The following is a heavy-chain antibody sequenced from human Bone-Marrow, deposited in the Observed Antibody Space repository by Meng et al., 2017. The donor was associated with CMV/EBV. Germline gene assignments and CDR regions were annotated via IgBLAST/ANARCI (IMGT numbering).Heavy chain of an antibody. CDR2: ISSSSSYI. J-gene: IGHJ5*02. CDR1: GFTFSSYS. Sequence: GGSLRLSCAASGFTFSSYSMNWVRQAPGKGLEWVSSISSSSSYIYYADSVKGRFTISRDNAKNSLYLQMNSLRAEDTAVYYCARDGELLWFGENPTGFDPWGQGNLVNVAS. V-gene: IGHV3-21*01. D-gene: IGHD3-10*01. CDR3: ARDGELLWFGENPTGFDP.